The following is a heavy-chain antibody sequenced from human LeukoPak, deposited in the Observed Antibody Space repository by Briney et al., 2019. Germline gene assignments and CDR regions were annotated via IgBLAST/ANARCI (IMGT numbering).Heavy chain of an antibody. CDR1: GGTFSGYY. J-gene: IGHJ4*02. D-gene: IGHD6-13*01. CDR3: ARGAGYCDY. Sequence: SETLSLTCAVYGGTFSGYYWSWIRQPPGKGLEWIGEINHSGSTNYNPSLKSRVTISVDTSKNQFSLRLSSVTAADTAVYYCARGAGYCDYWGQGTLVTVSS. V-gene: IGHV4-34*01. CDR2: INHSGST.